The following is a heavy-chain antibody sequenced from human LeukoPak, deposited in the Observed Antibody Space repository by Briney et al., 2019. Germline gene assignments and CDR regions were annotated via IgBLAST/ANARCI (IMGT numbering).Heavy chain of an antibody. D-gene: IGHD1-26*01. CDR3: ARDRGSYLVGAFDI. V-gene: IGHV4-39*07. Sequence: SETLSLTCTVSGASISSSSYYWGWIRQPPGKGLEWIGSIYYTGSTFYNPSLESRVTISVDTSKNQFSLKVSFVTAADTAVYYCARDRGSYLVGAFDIWGQGTMVTVSS. CDR2: IYYTGST. J-gene: IGHJ3*02. CDR1: GASISSSSYY.